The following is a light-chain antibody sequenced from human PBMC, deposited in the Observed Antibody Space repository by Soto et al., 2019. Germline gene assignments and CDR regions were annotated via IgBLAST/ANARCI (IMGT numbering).Light chain of an antibody. CDR1: SIDVGGYNY. V-gene: IGLV2-8*01. J-gene: IGLJ1*01. CDR2: EVS. CDR3: LSYADTAYV. Sequence: QSALAQPPSASGSPGQSVTISCAGTSIDVGGYNYVSWYQQYPGKVPKLMIYEVSERPSGVPDRFSGSKSGNTAFLTVSGLQAEDEADYYCLSYADTAYVFGTGTKVTVL.